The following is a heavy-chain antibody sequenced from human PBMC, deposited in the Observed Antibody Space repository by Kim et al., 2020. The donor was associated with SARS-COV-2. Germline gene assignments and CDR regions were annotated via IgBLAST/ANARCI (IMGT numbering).Heavy chain of an antibody. CDR2: ISNDGSIN. D-gene: IGHD6-19*01. Sequence: GGSLRLSCAASGFTFSTYAMHWVRQAPGKGLEWVAVISNDGSINHYADSVKGRFTISRDNSKNTEYLQMNSLRAEDTAVYFCARDLGIGCTDLDPWGPGT. CDR3: ARDLGIGCTDLDP. J-gene: IGHJ5*02. CDR1: GFTFSTYA. V-gene: IGHV3-30-3*01.